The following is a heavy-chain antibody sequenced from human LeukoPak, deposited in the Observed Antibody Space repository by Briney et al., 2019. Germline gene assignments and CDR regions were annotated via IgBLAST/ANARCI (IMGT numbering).Heavy chain of an antibody. V-gene: IGHV1-2*02. D-gene: IGHD3-9*01. CDR2: INPNSGGT. Sequence: GASVKVSCKASGYTFTGYYMHWVRQAPGQGREWMGWINPNSGGTNYAQKFQARVTLTTDTSISTAYMELSRLRSDDTAVYYCARALLTYYDILANNWFDPWGQGTLVTVSS. CDR1: GYTFTGYY. J-gene: IGHJ5*02. CDR3: ARALLTYYDILANNWFDP.